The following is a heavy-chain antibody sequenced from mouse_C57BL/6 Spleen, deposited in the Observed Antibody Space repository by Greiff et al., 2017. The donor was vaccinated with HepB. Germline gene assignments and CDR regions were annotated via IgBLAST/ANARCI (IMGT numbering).Heavy chain of an antibody. V-gene: IGHV1-42*01. D-gene: IGHD1-1*01. CDR3: ARRYYGSSLDY. Sequence: DVKLQESGPELVKPGASVKISCKASGYSFTGYYMNWVKQSPEKSLEWIGEINPSTGGTTYNQKFKAKATLTVDKSSSTAYMQLKSLTSEDSAVYYCARRYYGSSLDYWGQGTTLTVSS. CDR2: INPSTGGT. CDR1: GYSFTGYY. J-gene: IGHJ2*01.